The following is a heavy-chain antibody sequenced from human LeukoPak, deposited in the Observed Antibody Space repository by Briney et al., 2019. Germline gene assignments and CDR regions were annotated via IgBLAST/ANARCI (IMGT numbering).Heavy chain of an antibody. Sequence: VASVKVSCKASGGTFSSYAISWVRQAPGQGLEWMGGIIPIFGTANYAQKFQGRVTITADESMSTAYMELSSLRSEDTAVYYCARLYCTNGVCPSASMDVWGQGTTVTVSS. CDR1: GGTFSSYA. J-gene: IGHJ6*02. CDR2: IIPIFGTA. D-gene: IGHD2-8*01. CDR3: ARLYCTNGVCPSASMDV. V-gene: IGHV1-69*13.